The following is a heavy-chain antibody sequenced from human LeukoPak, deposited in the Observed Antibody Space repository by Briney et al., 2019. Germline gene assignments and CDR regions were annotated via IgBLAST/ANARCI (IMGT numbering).Heavy chain of an antibody. V-gene: IGHV1-8*03. J-gene: IGHJ4*02. CDR1: GYTFTSYD. CDR3: ASTDDYVWGSYRRTPISFDY. CDR2: MNPNSGNT. Sequence: ASVKVSCKASGYTFTSYDINWVRQATGQGLEWMGWMNPNSGNTGYAQKFQGRVTITRNTSISTAYMELSSLRSEDTAVYYCASTDDYVWGSYRRTPISFDYWGQGTLVTVSS. D-gene: IGHD3-16*02.